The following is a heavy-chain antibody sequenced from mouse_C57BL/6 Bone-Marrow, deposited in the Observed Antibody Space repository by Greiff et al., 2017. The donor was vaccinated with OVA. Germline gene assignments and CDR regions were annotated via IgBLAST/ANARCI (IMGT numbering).Heavy chain of an antibody. CDR2: IWSGGST. D-gene: IGHD1-1*01. Sequence: VQLQQSGPGLVQPSQSLSITCTVSGFSLTSYGVHWVRQSPGKGLEWLGVIWSGGSTDYNAAFLSRLGISQDNSKSQVFFKINSQQANDTAEYYCAKNVQYYGSSPWLAYWGQGTLVTVSA. J-gene: IGHJ3*01. CDR1: GFSLTSYG. CDR3: AKNVQYYGSSPWLAY. V-gene: IGHV2-2*02.